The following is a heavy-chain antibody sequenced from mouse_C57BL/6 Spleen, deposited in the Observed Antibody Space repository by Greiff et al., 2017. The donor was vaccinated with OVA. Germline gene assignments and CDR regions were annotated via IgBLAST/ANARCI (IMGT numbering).Heavy chain of an antibody. J-gene: IGHJ2*01. V-gene: IGHV1-81*01. CDR1: GYTFTSYG. Sequence: QVQLQQSGAELARPGASVKLSCKASGYTFTSYGISWVKQRPGQGLEWIGEIYPRSGNTYYNEKFKGKATLTADKSSSTAYMELRSLTSEDSAVYFCARGLYYGSSYGVYFDYWGQGTTLTVSS. CDR3: ARGLYYGSSYGVYFDY. CDR2: IYPRSGNT. D-gene: IGHD1-1*01.